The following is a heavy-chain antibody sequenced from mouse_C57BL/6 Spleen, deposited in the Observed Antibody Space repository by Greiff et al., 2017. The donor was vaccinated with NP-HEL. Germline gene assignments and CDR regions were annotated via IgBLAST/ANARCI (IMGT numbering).Heavy chain of an antibody. D-gene: IGHD2-4*01. V-gene: IGHV1-82*01. CDR1: GYAFSSSW. CDR2: IYPGDGDT. CDR3: ARTYDYPIWYFDV. Sequence: QVQLKQSGPELVKPGASVKISCKASGYAFSSSWMNWVKQRPGKGLEWIGRIYPGDGDTNYNGKFKGKATLTADKSSSTAYMQLSSLTSEDSAVYFCARTYDYPIWYFDVWGTGTTVTVSS. J-gene: IGHJ1*03.